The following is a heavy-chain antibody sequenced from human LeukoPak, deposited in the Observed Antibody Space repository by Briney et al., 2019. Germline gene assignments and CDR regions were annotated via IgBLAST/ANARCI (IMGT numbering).Heavy chain of an antibody. J-gene: IGHJ4*02. V-gene: IGHV1-18*01. CDR3: ARQVETPMAHPDY. CDR1: GYTFTTYG. D-gene: IGHD5-18*01. Sequence: ASVKVSCKAYGYTFTTYGITWVRQAPGQGLEWMGWISAYNCNPNYAQKPQGRVTMSTETSTSTAYMELRSLRSDDTAIYDSARQVETPMAHPDYWGQGTLVTASS. CDR2: ISAYNCNP.